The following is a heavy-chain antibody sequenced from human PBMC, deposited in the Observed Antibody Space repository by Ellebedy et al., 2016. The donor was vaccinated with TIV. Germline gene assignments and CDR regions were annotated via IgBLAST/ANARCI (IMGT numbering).Heavy chain of an antibody. V-gene: IGHV4-34*01. D-gene: IGHD5-18*01. CDR2: ITHSGST. CDR1: GGSFNDYY. CDR3: TKALGDTRYFDL. J-gene: IGHJ2*01. Sequence: MPSETLSLTCAVYGGSFNDYYWTWIRQPPGKGLEWIGEITHSGSTNYNPSLKSRVTIAVDTSKSWFSLKLSSVTAADTAVYYCTKALGDTRYFDLWGHGTLVTVSS.